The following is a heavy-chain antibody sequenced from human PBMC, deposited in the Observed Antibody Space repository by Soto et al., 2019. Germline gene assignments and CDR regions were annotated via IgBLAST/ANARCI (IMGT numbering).Heavy chain of an antibody. CDR3: ARDRYGDYVYYYYYGMDV. D-gene: IGHD4-17*01. V-gene: IGHV3-21*01. CDR2: ISSSSSYI. J-gene: IGHJ6*02. Sequence: EVQLVESGGGLVKPGGSLRLSCAASGFTFSSYSMNWVRQAPGKGLEWVSSISSSSSYIYYADSVKGRFTISRDNAKNSLYLQMNSLRAEDTAVYYCARDRYGDYVYYYYYGMDVWGQGTTVTVSS. CDR1: GFTFSSYS.